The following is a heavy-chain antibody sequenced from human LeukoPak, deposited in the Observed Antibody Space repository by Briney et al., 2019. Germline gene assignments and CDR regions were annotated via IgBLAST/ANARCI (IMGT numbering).Heavy chain of an antibody. Sequence: PGGSLRLSCAASGFTFSSYGMHWVRQAPGKGLEWVAVIWYDGSNKYYADSVKGRFTISRDNSKNTLYLQMNSLRAEDTAVYYCARELRYDSSGYYENLFDYWGQGTLVTVPS. D-gene: IGHD3-22*01. V-gene: IGHV3-33*01. CDR3: ARELRYDSSGYYENLFDY. CDR1: GFTFSSYG. CDR2: IWYDGSNK. J-gene: IGHJ4*02.